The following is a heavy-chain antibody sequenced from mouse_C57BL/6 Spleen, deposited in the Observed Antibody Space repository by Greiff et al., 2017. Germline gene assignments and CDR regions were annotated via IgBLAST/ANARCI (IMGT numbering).Heavy chain of an antibody. J-gene: IGHJ2*01. Sequence: VKVVESGAELVRPGTSVKVSCKASGYAFTNYLIEWVKQRPGQGLEWIGVINPGSGGTNYNEKFKGKATLTADKSSSTAYMQLSSLTSEDSAVYFCAREGDYDGSSYIDYWGQGTTLTVSS. CDR3: AREGDYDGSSYIDY. D-gene: IGHD1-1*01. V-gene: IGHV1-54*01. CDR1: GYAFTNYL. CDR2: INPGSGGT.